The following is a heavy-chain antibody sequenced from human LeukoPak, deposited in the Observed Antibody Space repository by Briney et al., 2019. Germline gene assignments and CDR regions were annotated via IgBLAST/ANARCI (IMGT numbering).Heavy chain of an antibody. D-gene: IGHD6-13*01. J-gene: IGHJ5*02. CDR3: ARGVAAPGTGGLSWFDP. Sequence: KPSETLSLTCTVSGGPIGSYYWSWIPEPPEKGLERIGYIYSSGSTNYNPSLKSRVIISLDASKNQFSLKLSFVTAADTAVYYCARGVAAPGTGGLSWFDPWGQGTLVTVSS. CDR1: GGPIGSYY. CDR2: IYSSGST. V-gene: IGHV4-59*01.